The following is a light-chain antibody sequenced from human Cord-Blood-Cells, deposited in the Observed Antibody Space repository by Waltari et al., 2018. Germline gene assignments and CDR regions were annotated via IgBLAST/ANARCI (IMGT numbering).Light chain of an antibody. CDR1: QSVSSN. V-gene: IGKV3-15*01. CDR3: QQYNNWPPYS. CDR2: GAS. J-gene: IGKJ2*03. Sequence: EIVMTQSPTTLAVSPGERATPSCRASQSVSSNLAWYQQKPGQAPTLLIYGASTRATGIPARCSGSGSGTEFTLTISSLQSEDFAVYYCQQYNNWPPYSFGQGTKLEIK.